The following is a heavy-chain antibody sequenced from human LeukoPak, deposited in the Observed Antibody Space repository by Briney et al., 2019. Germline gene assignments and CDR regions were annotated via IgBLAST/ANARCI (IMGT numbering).Heavy chain of an antibody. D-gene: IGHD3-3*01. J-gene: IGHJ5*02. Sequence: SETLSLTCTVSGGSISSYYWSWIRQPPGKGLEWIGYIYYSGSTNYNPSLKSRVTISVDTSKNQFSLKLSSVTAADTAVYYCARGNPDFWSGYYRNWFDPWGQGTLVTFSS. CDR1: GGSISSYY. CDR2: IYYSGST. V-gene: IGHV4-59*01. CDR3: ARGNPDFWSGYYRNWFDP.